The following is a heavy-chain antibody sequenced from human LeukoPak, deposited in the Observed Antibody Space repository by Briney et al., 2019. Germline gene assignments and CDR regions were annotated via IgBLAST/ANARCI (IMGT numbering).Heavy chain of an antibody. D-gene: IGHD3-10*01. CDR3: ARRVPRGDFDY. V-gene: IGHV1-18*01. Sequence: ASVKVSCKASGYTFTSYGFTWVRQAPGQGLEWIGWITAYNGDTNYAQKFQDRVTMTTDTSTSTAYMELWSLRSDDTAVYYCARRVPRGDFDYWGQGTLVTVSS. CDR1: GYTFTSYG. CDR2: ITAYNGDT. J-gene: IGHJ4*02.